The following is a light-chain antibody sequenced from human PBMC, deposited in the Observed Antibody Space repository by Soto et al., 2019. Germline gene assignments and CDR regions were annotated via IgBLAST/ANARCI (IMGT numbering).Light chain of an antibody. CDR3: QQYGYSPIT. Sequence: IVLTQSPGTLSLSPGERATLSCRAGQSVSSNYLAWYQQKTGQAPRLLIYAESSRATGIPDRFSGSGSGTDFTLTIDGLEPEEFVVYDCQQYGYSPITVGQGTRREIK. J-gene: IGKJ5*01. V-gene: IGKV3-20*01. CDR2: AES. CDR1: QSVSSNY.